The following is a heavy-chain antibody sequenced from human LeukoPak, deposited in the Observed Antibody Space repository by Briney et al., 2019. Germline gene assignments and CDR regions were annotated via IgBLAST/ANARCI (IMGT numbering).Heavy chain of an antibody. CDR2: IYYSGST. D-gene: IGHD3-3*01. V-gene: IGHV4-30-4*01. CDR3: ARAPYDFWSGYVNWFDP. J-gene: IGHJ5*02. Sequence: SGTLSLTCTVSGGSISSGDYYWSWIRQPPGTGLEWIGYIYYSGSTYYNPSLKSRVTISVDTSKNEFSLKLSSVTAADTAVYYCARAPYDFWSGYVNWFDPWGQGTLVTVSS. CDR1: GGSISSGDYY.